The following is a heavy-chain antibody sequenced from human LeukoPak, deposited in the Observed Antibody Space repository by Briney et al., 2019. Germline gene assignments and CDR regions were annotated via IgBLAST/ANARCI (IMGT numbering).Heavy chain of an antibody. CDR3: ARSTFIAVAGTGYYFDY. Sequence: PSETLSLTCTVSGGSISSDYWSWIRQPPGKGLEWIGYIYYSGSTYYNPSLKSRVTISVDTSKNQFSLKLSSVTAADTAVYYCARSTFIAVAGTGYYFDYWGQGTLVTVSS. D-gene: IGHD6-19*01. V-gene: IGHV4-59*12. CDR2: IYYSGST. CDR1: GGSISSDY. J-gene: IGHJ4*02.